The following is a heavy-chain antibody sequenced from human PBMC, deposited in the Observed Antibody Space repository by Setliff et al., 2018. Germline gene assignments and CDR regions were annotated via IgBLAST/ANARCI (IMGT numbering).Heavy chain of an antibody. Sequence: SETLSLTCSVAGGSMSNYFWSWVRRPPGKGLEWIGFISSGGSTIYSPSLKSRVTISVDTSKNQFSLRLTSVTAADTAIYYCARNPASGAYYSSRPFRFDYWGQGALVTVSS. J-gene: IGHJ4*02. D-gene: IGHD3-22*01. CDR3: ARNPASGAYYSSRPFRFDY. CDR1: GGSMSNYF. CDR2: ISSGGST. V-gene: IGHV4-4*08.